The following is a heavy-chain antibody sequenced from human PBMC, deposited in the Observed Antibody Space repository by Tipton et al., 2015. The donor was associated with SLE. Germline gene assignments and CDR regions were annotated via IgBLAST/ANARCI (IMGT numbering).Heavy chain of an antibody. CDR2: IYHSGST. CDR1: GGSISSSNW. CDR3: ARDGGSSSWYGGYFDY. J-gene: IGHJ4*02. D-gene: IGHD6-13*01. V-gene: IGHV4-4*02. Sequence: TLSLTCAVSGGSISSSNWWSWVRQPPGKGLEWIGEIYHSGSTNYNPSLKSRVTISVDKSKNQFSLKLSSVTAADTSVYYCARDGGSSSWYGGYFDYWGQGTLVTVSS.